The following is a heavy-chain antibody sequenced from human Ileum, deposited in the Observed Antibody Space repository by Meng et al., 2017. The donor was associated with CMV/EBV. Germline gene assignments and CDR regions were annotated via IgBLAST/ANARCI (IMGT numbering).Heavy chain of an antibody. V-gene: IGHV1-2*02. CDR3: ARVGGQYCTNGVCYSAYYFDY. CDR2: INPNSGGT. CDR1: GYTFTGYY. D-gene: IGHD2-8*01. J-gene: IGHJ4*02. Sequence: ASVKVSCKASGYTFTGYYMHWVRQAPGQGLEWMGWINPNSGGTNYAQKFQGRVTMTRDTSISTAYMELSRLRSDDTAVYYCARVGGQYCTNGVCYSAYYFDYWGQGTLVTVSS.